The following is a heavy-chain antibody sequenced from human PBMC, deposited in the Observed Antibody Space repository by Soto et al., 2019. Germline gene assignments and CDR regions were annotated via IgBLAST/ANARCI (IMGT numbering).Heavy chain of an antibody. J-gene: IGHJ3*02. Sequence: GASVRVSCKASGYTFSSYAISWVRQAPGQGLEWMGGIIPIFGTANYAQKFQGRVTITADESTSTAYMELSSLRSEDTAVYYCARGVYSYGYAFDIWGQGTMVTVSS. V-gene: IGHV1-69*13. CDR2: IIPIFGTA. CDR1: GYTFSSYA. CDR3: ARGVYSYGYAFDI. D-gene: IGHD5-18*01.